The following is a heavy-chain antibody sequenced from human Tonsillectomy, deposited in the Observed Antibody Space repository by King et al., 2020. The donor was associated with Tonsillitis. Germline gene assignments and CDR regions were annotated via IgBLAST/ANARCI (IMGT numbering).Heavy chain of an antibody. CDR2: ISGGGGDT. CDR1: GFTFNNYA. V-gene: IGHV3-23*04. CDR3: AKDLFEGPPVPDFDY. Sequence: VQLVESGGGLVQPGGSLRLSCAASGFTFNNYAMSWVRQAPGKGLEWVSAISGGGGDTYYADSVKGRFTISRDNSKNTLYLQMNSLRAEDTALYYCAKDLFEGPPVPDFDYWGQGTLVTVSS. D-gene: IGHD2-21*01. J-gene: IGHJ4*02.